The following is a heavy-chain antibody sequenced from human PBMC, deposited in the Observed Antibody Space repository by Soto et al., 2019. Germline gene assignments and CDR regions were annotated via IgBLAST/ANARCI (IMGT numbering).Heavy chain of an antibody. V-gene: IGHV1-46*01. CDR1: GYIFTNYY. J-gene: IGHJ6*02. CDR2: INPLPTSGST. D-gene: IGHD5-12*01. Sequence: ASVKVSCKASGYIFTNYYIHWVRQAPGQGLEWMAIINPLPTSGSTKYAQKFQGRVTMTRDTSASTAYLELSSLRSEDTAVYYFARLRTYSGYNTQYYYYGMDAWGQGTTVTVSS. CDR3: ARLRTYSGYNTQYYYYGMDA.